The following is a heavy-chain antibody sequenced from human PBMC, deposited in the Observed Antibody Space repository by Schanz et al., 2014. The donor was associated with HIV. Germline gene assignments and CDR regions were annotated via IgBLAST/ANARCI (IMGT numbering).Heavy chain of an antibody. Sequence: VQLLESGGGLVQPGGSLRLSCAASGFTFNDHYMSWIRQAPGQGLEWVSYISDTGTTTYYADSVNGRFTISRDNAKNSMFLQTNSLRGEDTAVYYCARRILTLTSVTHGIDPWGQGTLVTVSS. CDR3: ARRILTLTSVTHGIDP. CDR2: ISDTGTTT. D-gene: IGHD4-17*01. CDR1: GFTFNDHY. V-gene: IGHV3-11*01. J-gene: IGHJ5*02.